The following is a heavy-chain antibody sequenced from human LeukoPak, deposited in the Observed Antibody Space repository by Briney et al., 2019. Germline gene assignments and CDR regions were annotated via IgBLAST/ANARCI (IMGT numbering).Heavy chain of an antibody. J-gene: IGHJ4*02. D-gene: IGHD3-22*01. CDR3: ARDYHDSSGYFLDY. CDR2: IWYDGSNK. V-gene: IGHV3-33*01. CDR1: GFTFSSYG. Sequence: GGSLRLSCAASGFTFSSYGMHWVRQAPGKGLEWVAVIWYDGSNKVYADSVKGRFTISRDNSKNTVCLQMNSLRAEDTAFYFCARDYHDSSGYFLDYWGQGTLVTVSS.